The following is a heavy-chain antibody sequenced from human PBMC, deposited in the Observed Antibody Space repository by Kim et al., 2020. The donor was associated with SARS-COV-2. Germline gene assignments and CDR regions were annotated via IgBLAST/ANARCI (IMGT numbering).Heavy chain of an antibody. CDR2: IYYSGST. Sequence: SETLSLTCTVSGGSISSSSYYWGWIRQPPGKGLEWIGSIYYSGSTYYNPSLKSRVTISVDTSKNQFSLKLSSVTAADTAVYYCARRERGAGTDYWGQGTLVTVSS. V-gene: IGHV4-39*01. D-gene: IGHD1-1*01. J-gene: IGHJ4*02. CDR1: GGSISSSSYY. CDR3: ARRERGAGTDY.